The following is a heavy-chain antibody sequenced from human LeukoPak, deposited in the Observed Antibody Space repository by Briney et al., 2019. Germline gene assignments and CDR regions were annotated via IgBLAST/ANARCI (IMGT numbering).Heavy chain of an antibody. CDR1: GGSISSYY. CDR2: IYYSGST. V-gene: IGHV4-59*01. CDR3: ARDRRVGAPTLRWLDP. Sequence: SETLSLTCTVSGGSISSYYWSWIRQPPGKGLEWIGYIYYSGSTNYNPSLKSRVTISVDTSKNQFSLKLSSVTAADTAVYYCARDRRVGAPTLRWLDPWGQGTLVTVSS. D-gene: IGHD1-26*01. J-gene: IGHJ5*02.